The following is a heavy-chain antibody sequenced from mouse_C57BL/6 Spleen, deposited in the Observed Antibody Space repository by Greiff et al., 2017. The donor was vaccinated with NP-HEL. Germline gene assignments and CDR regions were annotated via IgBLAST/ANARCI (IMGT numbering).Heavy chain of an antibody. V-gene: IGHV5-17*01. CDR1: GFTFSDYG. D-gene: IGHD1-1*01. J-gene: IGHJ4*01. Sequence: EVKLVESGGGLVKPGGSLKLSCAASGFTFSDYGMHWVRQAPKKGLEWVAYISSGSSTIYYADTVKGRFTISRDNAKNTLFLQMTSLRSEDTAMYYCARPIYYYGSSQYYYAMDYWGQGTSVTVSS. CDR2: ISSGSSTI. CDR3: ARPIYYYGSSQYYYAMDY.